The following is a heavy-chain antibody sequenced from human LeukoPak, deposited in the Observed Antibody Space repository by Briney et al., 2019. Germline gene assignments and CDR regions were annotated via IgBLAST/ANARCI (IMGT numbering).Heavy chain of an antibody. D-gene: IGHD3-3*01. CDR2: ISYDGSNK. J-gene: IGHJ4*02. Sequence: GGSLRLSCAASGFTFSSYAMHWVRQAPGKGLEWVAVISYDGSNKYYADSVKGRFTISRDNSENTLYLQMNSLRAEDTAVYYCARDQFVVVPAAPYVLRFLEWLNGFDYWGQGTLVTVSS. CDR3: ARDQFVVVPAAPYVLRFLEWLNGFDY. V-gene: IGHV3-30-3*01. CDR1: GFTFSSYA.